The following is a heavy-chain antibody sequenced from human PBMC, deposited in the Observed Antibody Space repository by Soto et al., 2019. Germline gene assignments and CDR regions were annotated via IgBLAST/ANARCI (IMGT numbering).Heavy chain of an antibody. Sequence: GASVKVSCKASGYTFTNYGLGWVRQAPGQGPEWMGWISGHDGSTKYAQKFQGRVNMTIDTSTTTVYMELWSLSSDDTAIYYCAKTPVLLLFGGWFDPWGQGTLVTVSS. CDR2: ISGHDGST. CDR3: AKTPVLLLFGGWFDP. D-gene: IGHD3-16*01. V-gene: IGHV1-18*01. CDR1: GYTFTNYG. J-gene: IGHJ5*02.